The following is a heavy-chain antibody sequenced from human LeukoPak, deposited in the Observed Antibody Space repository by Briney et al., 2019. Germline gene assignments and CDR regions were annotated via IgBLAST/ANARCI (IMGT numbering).Heavy chain of an antibody. J-gene: IGHJ4*02. V-gene: IGHV3-7*01. CDR1: GFTFSIYW. CDR3: ARDWEHARYN. D-gene: IGHD1/OR15-1a*01. CDR2: INEPGTEQ. Sequence: GGSLRLSCAASGFTFSIYWMSWVRQAPGKGLEWVANINEPGTEQFYADSVKGRFTLSRDNAKNSVHLLMSSLRVEDTAVYYCARDWEHARYNWGQGTLVIVSP.